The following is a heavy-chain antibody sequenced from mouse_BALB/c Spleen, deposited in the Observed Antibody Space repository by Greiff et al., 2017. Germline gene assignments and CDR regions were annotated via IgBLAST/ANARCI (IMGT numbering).Heavy chain of an antibody. Sequence: EVQVVESGGGLVKPGGSLKLSCAASGFTFSDYYMYWVRQTPEKRLEWVATISDGGSYTYYPDSVKGRFTISRDNAKNNLYLQMSSLKSEDTAMYYCARGGRYDVYYAMDYWGQGTSVTVSS. V-gene: IGHV5-4*02. D-gene: IGHD2-14*01. CDR2: ISDGGSYT. J-gene: IGHJ4*01. CDR3: ARGGRYDVYYAMDY. CDR1: GFTFSDYY.